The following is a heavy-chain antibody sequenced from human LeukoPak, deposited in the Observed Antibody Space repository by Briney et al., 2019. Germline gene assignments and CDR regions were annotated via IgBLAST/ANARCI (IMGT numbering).Heavy chain of an antibody. V-gene: IGHV3-23*01. CDR2: ISNNGGYT. CDR1: GLIFSTYA. D-gene: IGHD2-15*01. Sequence: GGSLRLSCTASGLIFSTYAMSWVRQAPGKGLEWVSAISNNGGYTYYADSVQGRFTISRDNSKSTLCLQMNSLRAEDTAVYYCAKQLGYCSDGSCYFPYWGQGTLVTVSS. CDR3: AKQLGYCSDGSCYFPY. J-gene: IGHJ4*02.